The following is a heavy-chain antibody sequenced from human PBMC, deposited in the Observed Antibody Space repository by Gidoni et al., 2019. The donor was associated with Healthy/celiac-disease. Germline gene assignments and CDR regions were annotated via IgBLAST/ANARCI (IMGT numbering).Heavy chain of an antibody. D-gene: IGHD6-6*01. J-gene: IGHJ5*02. V-gene: IGHV1-24*01. CDR1: GSTLTELS. CDR3: ATAPSIAARNWFDP. CDR2: FDPEDGET. Sequence: QVQLVQSGAAVKKPGASVKVSCKVSGSTLTELSMHWVRQAPGKGLEWMGGFDPEDGETIYAQKFQGRVTMTEDTSTDTAYMELSSLRSEDTAVYYCATAPSIAARNWFDPWGQGTLVTVSS.